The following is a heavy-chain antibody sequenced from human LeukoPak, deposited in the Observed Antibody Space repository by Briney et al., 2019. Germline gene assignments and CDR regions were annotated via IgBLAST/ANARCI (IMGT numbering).Heavy chain of an antibody. CDR3: ATGLQYGLWGVPYFYCMHA. V-gene: IGHV1-2*02. Sequence: ASVKVSCKASGYDFTGYYVHWVRQAPGHGFEWMGWVNPRNGGTHYAQNFQGRVTITGDTSITTAYMELGSLTSDDTAVYYCATGLQYGLWGVPYFYCMHAWGKGTTVVVSS. D-gene: IGHD3-10*01. J-gene: IGHJ6*03. CDR1: GYDFTGYY. CDR2: VNPRNGGT.